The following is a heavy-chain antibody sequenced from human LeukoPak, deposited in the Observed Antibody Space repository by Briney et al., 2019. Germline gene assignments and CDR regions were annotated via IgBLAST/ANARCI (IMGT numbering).Heavy chain of an antibody. V-gene: IGHV3-21*01. J-gene: IGHJ4*02. CDR3: SRLRGYSYGYGDY. D-gene: IGHD5-18*01. CDR2: ISSSSSYI. Sequence: GGSLRLSCAASGFTFSSYSMNWVRQARGKGLEWVSSISSSSSYIYYADSVKGRFTISRDNAKNSLYLQMNSLRAEDTAVYYCSRLRGYSYGYGDYWGQGTLVTVSS. CDR1: GFTFSSYS.